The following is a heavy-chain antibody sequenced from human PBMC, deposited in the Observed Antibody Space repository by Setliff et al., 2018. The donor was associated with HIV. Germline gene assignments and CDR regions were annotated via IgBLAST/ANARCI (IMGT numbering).Heavy chain of an antibody. Sequence: GGSLRLSCAASGFTFSSYAMSWVRQAPGKGLEWVSAISGSGGSTYYADSVKGRFSISRDNAKNTLYLQMNSLTAEDSAVYFCVRAPPNSEYWGRGTLVTVSS. V-gene: IGHV3-23*01. J-gene: IGHJ4*02. CDR1: GFTFSSYA. CDR2: ISGSGGST. CDR3: VRAPPNSEY.